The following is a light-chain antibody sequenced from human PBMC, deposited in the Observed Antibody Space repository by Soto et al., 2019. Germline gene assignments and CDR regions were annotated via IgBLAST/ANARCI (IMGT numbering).Light chain of an antibody. Sequence: QAVVTQPPSASGTPGQRVTISCSGSTSNIGRNTVTWYQHLPGTAPKLLIYGDYQRPSGVPDRFSGSKSGTSAALAISGLRSEDEADYYCAAGDDSLNGLVFGGGTKVTVL. CDR1: TSNIGRNT. V-gene: IGLV1-44*01. CDR3: AAGDDSLNGLV. CDR2: GDY. J-gene: IGLJ2*01.